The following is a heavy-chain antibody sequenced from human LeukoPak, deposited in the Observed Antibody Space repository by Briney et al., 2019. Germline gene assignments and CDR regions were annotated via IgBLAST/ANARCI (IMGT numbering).Heavy chain of an antibody. J-gene: IGHJ4*02. CDR3: ARGSSLWYCYDSSGYSPFDY. CDR1: GGSFSGYY. CDR2: INHSGST. V-gene: IGHV4-34*01. Sequence: PSETLSLTCAVYGGSFSGYYWSWIRQPPGKGLEWIGEINHSGSTNYNPSLKSRVTISVDTSKNQFSLKLSSVTAADTAVYYCARGSSLWYCYDSSGYSPFDYWGQGTLVTVSS. D-gene: IGHD3-22*01.